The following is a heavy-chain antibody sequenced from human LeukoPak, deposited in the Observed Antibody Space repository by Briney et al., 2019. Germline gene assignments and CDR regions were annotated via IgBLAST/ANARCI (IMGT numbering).Heavy chain of an antibody. CDR3: AKLAKYFYGSETYYFFEH. CDR1: GFTFSNYA. CDR2: ISYDGSNK. V-gene: IGHV3-30*04. D-gene: IGHD3-10*01. J-gene: IGHJ4*02. Sequence: GGSLRLSCAASGFTFSNYAMHWVRQAPGKGLEWVAVISYDGSNKYYADSVKGRFTISRDNSKNTLYLQMNSLRAEDTAVYYCAKLAKYFYGSETYYFFEHWGQGTPVTASS.